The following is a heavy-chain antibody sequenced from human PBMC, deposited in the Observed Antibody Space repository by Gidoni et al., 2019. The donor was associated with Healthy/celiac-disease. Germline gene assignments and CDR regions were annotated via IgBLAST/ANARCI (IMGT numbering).Heavy chain of an antibody. CDR1: GCSIRSSSYY. CDR2: IYYSGST. D-gene: IGHD2-2*01. Sequence: QLQLQESGPGLVKPSETLSLTCTVSGCSIRSSSYYLGWIRQPPGKGLEWIGSIYYSGSTYYNPSLKSRVTISVDTSKNQFSLKLSSVTAADTAVYYCALRGDIVVVPAAMLQYYYYGMDVWGQGTTVTVSS. J-gene: IGHJ6*02. CDR3: ALRGDIVVVPAAMLQYYYYGMDV. V-gene: IGHV4-39*01.